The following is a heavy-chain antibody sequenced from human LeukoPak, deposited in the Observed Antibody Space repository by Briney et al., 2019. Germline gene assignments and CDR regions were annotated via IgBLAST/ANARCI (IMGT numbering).Heavy chain of an antibody. D-gene: IGHD6-13*01. Sequence: ASVKVSCKASGYTFTGYYMHWVRQAPGQGREWLGWINPNSGGTNYAQKFQGRVTMTRDTSISTAYMELSRLRSDDTAVYYCARLSSKLGSSLGYWGQGTRVTVSS. V-gene: IGHV1-2*02. J-gene: IGHJ4*02. CDR1: GYTFTGYY. CDR2: INPNSGGT. CDR3: ARLSSKLGSSLGY.